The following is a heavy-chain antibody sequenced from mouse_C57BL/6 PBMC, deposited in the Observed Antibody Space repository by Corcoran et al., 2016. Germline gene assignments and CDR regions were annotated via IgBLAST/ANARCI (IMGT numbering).Heavy chain of an antibody. CDR2: INTYSGVP. V-gene: IGHV9-3*01. J-gene: IGHJ4*01. Sequence: QIQLVQSGPELKKPGETVKISCKASGYTFTTYGMSWVKQALGKGLKWMGWINTYSGVPTYADDFKGRFAFSLETSASTAYLQINNLKNVDTATYFCARGYYGSSYYAMDYWGQGTSVTVSS. D-gene: IGHD1-1*01. CDR1: GYTFTTYG. CDR3: ARGYYGSSYYAMDY.